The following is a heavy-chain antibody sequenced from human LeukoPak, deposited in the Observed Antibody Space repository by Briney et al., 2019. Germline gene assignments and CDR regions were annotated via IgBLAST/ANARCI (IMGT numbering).Heavy chain of an antibody. Sequence: SETLSLTCAVYGGSFSGYYWSWIRQPPGKGLEWIGEINHSGSTNYNPSLKSRVTISVDTSKNQFSLKLSSVTAADTAVYYCARGSTIVGVVTHYYCYYMDVWGKGTTVTVSS. CDR2: INHSGST. J-gene: IGHJ6*03. D-gene: IGHD3-3*01. V-gene: IGHV4-34*01. CDR1: GGSFSGYY. CDR3: ARGSTIVGVVTHYYCYYMDV.